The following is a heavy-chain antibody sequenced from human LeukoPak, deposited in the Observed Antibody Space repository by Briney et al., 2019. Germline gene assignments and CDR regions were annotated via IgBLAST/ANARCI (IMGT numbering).Heavy chain of an antibody. Sequence: SETLSLTCTVSRGSISSGSYYWSWIRQPAGKGLEWIGRIYSNGTTNYNPSLKSRVTISVDTSKNHFSLEVSSVTAADTAVCYCARGRGRDVSFYYGMDVWGQGTTVTASS. D-gene: IGHD3-10*01. V-gene: IGHV4-61*02. CDR3: ARGRGRDVSFYYGMDV. J-gene: IGHJ6*02. CDR2: IYSNGTT. CDR1: RGSISSGSYY.